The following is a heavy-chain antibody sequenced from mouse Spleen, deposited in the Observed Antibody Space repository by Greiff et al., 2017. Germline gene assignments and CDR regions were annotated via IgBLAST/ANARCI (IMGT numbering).Heavy chain of an antibody. CDR1: GYSFTSYY. J-gene: IGHJ4*01. CDR2: IYPGSGNT. V-gene: IGHV1-66*01. CDR3: ARDLTHYYGYDYAMDY. Sequence: QVQLQQSGPELVKPGASVKISCKASGYSFTSYYIHWVKQRPGQGLEWIGWIYPGSGNTKYNEKFKGKATLTADTSSSTAYMQLSSLTSEDSAVYYCARDLTHYYGYDYAMDYWGQGTSVTVSS. D-gene: IGHD1-2*01.